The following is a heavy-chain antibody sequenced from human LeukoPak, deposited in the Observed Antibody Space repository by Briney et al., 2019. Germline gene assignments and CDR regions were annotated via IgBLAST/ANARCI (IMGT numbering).Heavy chain of an antibody. Sequence: GGSLRLSCAASGFTFSSYWMHWVRQVPGKGLVWVSLINSAGSSTNYADSVKGRFTISRDNSKNTLYLQMNSLRAEDTAVYYCAKSQFLYSSTLYYFDYWGQGTLVTVSS. CDR1: GFTFSSYW. J-gene: IGHJ4*02. V-gene: IGHV3-74*01. CDR2: INSAGSST. D-gene: IGHD6-13*01. CDR3: AKSQFLYSSTLYYFDY.